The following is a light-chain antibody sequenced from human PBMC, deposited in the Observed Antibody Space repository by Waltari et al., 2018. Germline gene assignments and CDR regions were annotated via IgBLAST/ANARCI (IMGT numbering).Light chain of an antibody. CDR1: QSVSSN. Sequence: EIVMTQYPATLSMSPEERANLSCRAGQSVSSNLAWYQQKPGQAPRLLIYGASTRATGIPARFSGSGSGTEFTLTISSLQSEDFAVYYCQQYNSWPPWTFGQGTKVEIK. J-gene: IGKJ1*01. CDR2: GAS. V-gene: IGKV3-15*01. CDR3: QQYNSWPPWT.